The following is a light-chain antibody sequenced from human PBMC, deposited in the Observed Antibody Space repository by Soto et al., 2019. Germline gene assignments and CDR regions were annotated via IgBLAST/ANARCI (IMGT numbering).Light chain of an antibody. CDR1: SSNIGSNT. CDR3: AAWDDSLNGRV. CDR2: KNN. V-gene: IGLV1-44*01. J-gene: IGLJ3*02. Sequence: QSVLTQPPSASGTPGQRVTISCSGSSSNIGSNTGNWYQQLPGTAPKLLIYKNNQRPSGVPDRFSGSKSGTSASLAISGLQSEDEADYYCAAWDDSLNGRVFGGGTKLPVL.